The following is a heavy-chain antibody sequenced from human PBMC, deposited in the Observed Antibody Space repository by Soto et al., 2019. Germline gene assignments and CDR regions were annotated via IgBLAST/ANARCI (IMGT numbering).Heavy chain of an antibody. CDR3: AEDFGYSSTHSYFDY. Sequence: PGVSLRLSCAASGFTFSSHVMSWVRQAPGKGLEWVSAISGSGGSTYYADSVKGRFTISRDNSKNTLYLQMNSLRAEDTAVYYCAEDFGYSSTHSYFDYWGQGTLVTVSS. CDR2: ISGSGGST. J-gene: IGHJ4*02. V-gene: IGHV3-23*01. CDR1: GFTFSSHV. D-gene: IGHD6-19*01.